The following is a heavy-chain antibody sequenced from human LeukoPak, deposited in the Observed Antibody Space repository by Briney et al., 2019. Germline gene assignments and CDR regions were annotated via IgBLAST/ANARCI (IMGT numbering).Heavy chain of an antibody. Sequence: GGSLRLSCAASGFTFSSNAMSWVRQAPGKGLEWVSAISGLGGSTYYADSVKGWFTVSRDNSKNTLYLQMNTLRAVDTAVYYCATEKKGAYSSSAGGPFDVWGQGTMVTVSS. J-gene: IGHJ3*01. CDR3: ATEKKGAYSSSAGGPFDV. D-gene: IGHD2-2*01. V-gene: IGHV3-23*01. CDR1: GFTFSSNA. CDR2: ISGLGGST.